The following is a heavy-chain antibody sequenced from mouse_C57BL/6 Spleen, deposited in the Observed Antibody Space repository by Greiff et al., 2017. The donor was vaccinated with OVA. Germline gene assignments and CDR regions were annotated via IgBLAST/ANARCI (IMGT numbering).Heavy chain of an antibody. CDR1: GFTFSDYG. Sequence: EVHLVEPGGGLVKPGGSLKLSCAASGFTFSDYGMHWVRQAPEKGLEWVAYISSGSSTIYYADTVKGRFTISRDNAKNTLFLQMTSLRSEDTARYYCARRGDGYYNFDYWGQGTTLTVSS. V-gene: IGHV5-17*01. CDR2: ISSGSSTI. D-gene: IGHD2-3*01. J-gene: IGHJ2*01. CDR3: ARRGDGYYNFDY.